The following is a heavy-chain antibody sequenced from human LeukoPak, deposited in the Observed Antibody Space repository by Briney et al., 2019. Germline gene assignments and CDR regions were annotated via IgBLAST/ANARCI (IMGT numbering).Heavy chain of an antibody. D-gene: IGHD2-2*01. CDR1: GYTFTGYY. J-gene: IGHJ3*02. CDR3: ARDRSYCSSTSCYCDI. V-gene: IGHV1-2*02. Sequence: ASVKVSCKASGYTFTGYYMHWVRQAPGQGLEWMGWINPNSGGTNYAQKFQGRVTMTRDTSIGTAYMELSRLRSDDTAVYYCARDRSYCSSTSCYCDIWGQGTMVTVSS. CDR2: INPNSGGT.